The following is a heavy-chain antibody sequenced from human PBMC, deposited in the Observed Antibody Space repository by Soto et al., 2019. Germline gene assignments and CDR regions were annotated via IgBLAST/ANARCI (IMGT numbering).Heavy chain of an antibody. CDR2: ISSNGGST. CDR1: GFTFRNYA. J-gene: IGHJ4*02. CDR3: ARGPYDTPTHYFDY. D-gene: IGHD5-18*01. Sequence: EVQLVESGEGLVQPGGSLRLSCAASGFTFRNYAMHWIRQAPGKGLEYVSAISSNGGSTYYADSVKGRFTISRDNSENTLFLQMGSLRAEDMAVYYCARGPYDTPTHYFDYWGQGTLVTASS. V-gene: IGHV3-64*02.